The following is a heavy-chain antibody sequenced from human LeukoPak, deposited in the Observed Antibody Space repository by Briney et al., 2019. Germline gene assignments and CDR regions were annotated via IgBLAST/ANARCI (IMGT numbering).Heavy chain of an antibody. V-gene: IGHV4-34*01. Sequence: SETLSLTCAVYGGSFSGYYWSWIRQPPGKGLEWIGEINHSGSTNYNPSLKSRVTISVDTSKNQFSLKLSSVTAADTAVYYCARDVSPITIFGVVTRRGFDYWGQGTLVTVSS. J-gene: IGHJ4*02. D-gene: IGHD3-3*01. CDR3: ARDVSPITIFGVVTRRGFDY. CDR2: INHSGST. CDR1: GGSFSGYY.